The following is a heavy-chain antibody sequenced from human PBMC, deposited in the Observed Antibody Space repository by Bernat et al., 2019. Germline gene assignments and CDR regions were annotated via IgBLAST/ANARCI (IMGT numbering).Heavy chain of an antibody. CDR2: IGNSGRRT. Sequence: VQLLESGGGLVQPGGSLRLSCAASGFIFSSSAMNWVRQAPGKGLEWVSSIGNSGRRTNYADSVKGRFTISRDNSKNTLYMQMNSLRAEDTALYYCARTGYDAFDIWGQGTMVTVSS. D-gene: IGHD7-27*01. CDR3: ARTGYDAFDI. V-gene: IGHV3-23*01. J-gene: IGHJ3*02. CDR1: GFIFSSSA.